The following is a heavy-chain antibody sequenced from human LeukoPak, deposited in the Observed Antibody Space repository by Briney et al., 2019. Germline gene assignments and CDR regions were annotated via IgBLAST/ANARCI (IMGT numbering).Heavy chain of an antibody. J-gene: IGHJ4*02. D-gene: IGHD3-22*01. Sequence: ASVKVSCKASGYTFTGYYMHWVRQALGQGLEWMGWINPNSGGTNYAQKFQGRVTMTRDTSISTAYMELRSLRSDDTAVYYCARDLSETYYYDSSTDYWGQGTLVTVSS. CDR3: ARDLSETYYYDSSTDY. V-gene: IGHV1-2*02. CDR2: INPNSGGT. CDR1: GYTFTGYY.